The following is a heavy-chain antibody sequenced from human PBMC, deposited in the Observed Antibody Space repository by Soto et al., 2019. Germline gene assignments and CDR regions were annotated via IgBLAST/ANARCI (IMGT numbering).Heavy chain of an antibody. CDR1: GGSISSYY. Sequence: QVQLQESGPGLVKPSETLSLTCTVSGGSISSYYWSWIRQPPGKGLGWIGYIYYSGSTNYNPSLQSRVTTSVDAAKKQYYLKLSPVDAGDTAVDYCAREVGATAVGYWFDPWGQGTLVTVAS. CDR3: AREVGATAVGYWFDP. J-gene: IGHJ5*02. D-gene: IGHD1-26*01. CDR2: IYYSGST. V-gene: IGHV4-59*12.